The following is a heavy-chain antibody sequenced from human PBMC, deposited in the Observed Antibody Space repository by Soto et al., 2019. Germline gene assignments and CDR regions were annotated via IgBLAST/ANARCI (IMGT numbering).Heavy chain of an antibody. V-gene: IGHV3-30*18. D-gene: IGHD3-3*01. CDR1: GFTFSSYG. CDR3: AKDLLSGTDFAPTNMDV. Sequence: PGGSLRLSCAASGFTFSSYGMHWVRPAPGKGLEWVAVISYDGSNKYYADSVKGRFTISRDNSKNTLYLQMNSLRAEDTAVYYCAKDLLSGTDFAPTNMDVWGKGTTVTVSS. CDR2: ISYDGSNK. J-gene: IGHJ6*03.